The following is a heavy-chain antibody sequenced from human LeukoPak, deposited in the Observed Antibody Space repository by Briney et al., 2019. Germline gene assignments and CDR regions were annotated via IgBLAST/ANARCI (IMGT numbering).Heavy chain of an antibody. CDR1: GGSFSGYY. D-gene: IGHD6-13*01. Sequence: SETLSLTCAVYGGSFSGYYWSWMRQPPGKGLEWIGEINHSGSTNYNPSLKSRVTISVDTSKNQFSLKLSSVTAADTAVYYCARGPPAGTTPEDYYYYGMDVWGQGTTVTVSS. CDR3: ARGPPAGTTPEDYYYYGMDV. V-gene: IGHV4-34*01. J-gene: IGHJ6*02. CDR2: INHSGST.